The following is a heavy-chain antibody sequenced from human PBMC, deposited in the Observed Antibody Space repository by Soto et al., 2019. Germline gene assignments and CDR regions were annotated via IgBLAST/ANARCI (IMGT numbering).Heavy chain of an antibody. CDR2: IYYSGST. CDR3: ARDRGIFGVVIINYYGMDV. V-gene: IGHV4-61*01. D-gene: IGHD3-3*01. J-gene: IGHJ6*02. CDR1: GGSVSSGSYY. Sequence: SETLSLTCTVSGGSVSSGSYYWSWIRQPPGKGLEWIGYIYYSGSTNYNPSLKSRVTISVDTSKNQFSLKLSSVTAADTAVYYCARDRGIFGVVIINYYGMDVWGQGTTVTVSS.